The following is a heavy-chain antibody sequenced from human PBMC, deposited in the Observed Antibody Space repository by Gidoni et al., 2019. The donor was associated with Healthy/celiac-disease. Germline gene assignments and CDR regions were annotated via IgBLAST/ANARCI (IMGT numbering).Heavy chain of an antibody. V-gene: IGHV3-30*18. Sequence: QVQLVESGGGVVQPGRSLRLSCAASGFTFSSYGMHWVRQAPGKGLEWVAVISYDGSNKYYADSVKGRFTISRDNSKNTLYLQMNSLRAEDTAVYYCAKDQEPVDGDYAFDYWGQGTLVTVSS. CDR3: AKDQEPVDGDYAFDY. D-gene: IGHD4-17*01. CDR2: ISYDGSNK. CDR1: GFTFSSYG. J-gene: IGHJ4*02.